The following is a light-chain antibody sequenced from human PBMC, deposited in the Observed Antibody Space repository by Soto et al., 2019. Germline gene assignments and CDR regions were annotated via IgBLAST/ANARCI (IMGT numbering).Light chain of an antibody. CDR2: QDS. J-gene: IGLJ1*01. V-gene: IGLV3-1*01. CDR1: KLGDKY. CDR3: QAWDSSTAF. Sequence: SYELTQPPSVSVSPGRTASITCSGDKLGDKYACWYQQKPGQSPVLVIYQDSKRPSGIPERFSGSNSGNTATLTISGTQAMDEADYYCQAWDSSTAFFGTGTKVTVL.